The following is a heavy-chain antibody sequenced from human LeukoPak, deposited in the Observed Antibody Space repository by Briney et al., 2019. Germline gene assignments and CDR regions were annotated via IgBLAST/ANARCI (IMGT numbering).Heavy chain of an antibody. J-gene: IGHJ4*02. CDR3: ARDKYSTHYSLFDY. Sequence: PGGSLRLSCAASGFTVSDNYISWVRQAPGKGLDWVSIIYRDGSTFYADSVKGRFTISRDNSKNTLYLQMNSLRAEDTALYYCARDKYSTHYSLFDYWGQGTLVSVSS. D-gene: IGHD2/OR15-2a*01. CDR2: IYRDGST. V-gene: IGHV3-53*01. CDR1: GFTVSDNY.